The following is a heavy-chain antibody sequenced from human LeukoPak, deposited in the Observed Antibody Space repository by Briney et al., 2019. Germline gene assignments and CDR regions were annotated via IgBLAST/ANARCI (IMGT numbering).Heavy chain of an antibody. D-gene: IGHD6-19*01. J-gene: IGHJ4*02. CDR2: ISSSGSTI. V-gene: IGHV3-48*03. CDR3: ARDVAYSSGWYGTFDY. Sequence: PGGSLRLSCAASGFTFSSYEMNWVRQAPGKGLEWVSYISSSGSTIYYADSVKGRFTISRDNAKNSLYLQMNSLRAEDTAVYYCARDVAYSSGWYGTFDYWGQGTLVTVSS. CDR1: GFTFSSYE.